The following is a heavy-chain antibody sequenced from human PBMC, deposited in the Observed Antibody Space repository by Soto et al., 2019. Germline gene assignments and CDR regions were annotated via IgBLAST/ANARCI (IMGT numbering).Heavy chain of an antibody. J-gene: IGHJ4*02. CDR3: ARESEDLSSNLDY. CDR1: GFTFTRYS. V-gene: IGHV3-21*06. CDR2: ISSTTNYI. Sequence: GGSLRLSCAASGFTFTRYSMNWVRQAPGKGLEWVASISSTTNYIYYGESLKGRLTISRDNAKNSMYLQMNTLRAEDTAVYYCARESEDLSSNLDYWGQGTLVTVS.